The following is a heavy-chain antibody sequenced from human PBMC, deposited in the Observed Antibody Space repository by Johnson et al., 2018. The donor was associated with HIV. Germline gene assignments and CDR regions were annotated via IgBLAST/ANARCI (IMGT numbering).Heavy chain of an antibody. Sequence: VQLVESGGGVVQPGGSLRLSCAASGFTFDDYAMHWVRQAPGKGLEWVSGISWNSGSIGYADSVKGRFTISRDNAKNSLYLQMDSLRAEDTAVYYCARDYYDLPWGYDAFDIWGQGTMVTVSS. D-gene: IGHD3-22*01. CDR3: ARDYYDLPWGYDAFDI. CDR1: GFTFDDYA. CDR2: ISWNSGSI. V-gene: IGHV3-9*01. J-gene: IGHJ3*02.